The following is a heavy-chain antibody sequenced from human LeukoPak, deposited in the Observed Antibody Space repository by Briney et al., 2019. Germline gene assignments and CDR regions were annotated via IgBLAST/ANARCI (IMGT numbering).Heavy chain of an antibody. Sequence: GGSLRLSCAASRFTFSSYAMSWVRQAPGKGLEWVSIISGSGGSTNYADSVKGRFTISRDNSKNTLSLQMNSLRAEDTAVYYCAKPYYGSVIYYGFNYYAFDYWGQGTLVTVSS. V-gene: IGHV3-23*01. D-gene: IGHD3-10*01. CDR1: RFTFSSYA. CDR3: AKPYYGSVIYYGFNYYAFDY. CDR2: ISGSGGST. J-gene: IGHJ4*02.